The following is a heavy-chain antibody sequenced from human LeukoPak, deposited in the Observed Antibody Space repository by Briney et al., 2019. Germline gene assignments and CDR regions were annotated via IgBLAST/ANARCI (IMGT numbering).Heavy chain of an antibody. Sequence: SETLSLTCSVPGGSMSSYYWSWIRQPAGKGLEWIGRIYTTGNTNYNPSLKSRVTISVDTSKNQFSLKLDSVTAADTAGYYCARGIGTINFDYWGQGVLVTVSS. CDR3: ARGIGTINFDY. D-gene: IGHD1-7*01. V-gene: IGHV4-4*07. CDR2: IYTTGNT. CDR1: GGSMSSYY. J-gene: IGHJ4*02.